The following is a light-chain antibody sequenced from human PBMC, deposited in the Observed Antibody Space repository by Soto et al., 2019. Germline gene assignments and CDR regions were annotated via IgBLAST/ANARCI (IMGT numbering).Light chain of an antibody. CDR2: GTS. CDR1: QSISNNH. J-gene: IGKJ4*01. CDR3: EYYGTSIT. Sequence: EIVLTQSPGTLSLSPGERVTLSFRASQSISNNHLAWYQQKPGQAPRLLIHGTSNRATGIPDRFSGSGSGTDFTLTFSRLEPEDFAVYYCEYYGTSITFGGGTKVDI. V-gene: IGKV3-20*01.